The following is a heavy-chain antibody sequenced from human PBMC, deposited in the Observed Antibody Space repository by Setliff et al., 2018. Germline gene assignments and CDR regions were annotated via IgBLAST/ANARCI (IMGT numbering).Heavy chain of an antibody. V-gene: IGHV1-24*01. Sequence: ASVKVSCKVSGYTLTELSMHWVRRAPGKGLEWMGGFDPEDGETIYAQKFQGRVTMTEDTSTDTAYMELSSLRSEDTAVYYCRLLWFGELSYDAFDIWGQGTMVTV. J-gene: IGHJ3*02. CDR2: FDPEDGET. CDR1: GYTLTELS. D-gene: IGHD3-10*01. CDR3: RLLWFGELSYDAFDI.